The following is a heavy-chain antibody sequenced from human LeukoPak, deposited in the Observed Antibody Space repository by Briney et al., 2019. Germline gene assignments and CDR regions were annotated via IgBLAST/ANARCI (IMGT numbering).Heavy chain of an antibody. J-gene: IGHJ4*02. CDR2: ITGSGTGA. Sequence: GSLRLSCAASGFTFSNYAMSWVRQAPGKGLEWVSAITGSGTGAYYADSVKGRFTISRDNSKNTLYLQMNSLRAEDTAVYYCAKWGGFYGDYFDYWGQGTLVTVSS. CDR3: AKWGGFYGDYFDY. V-gene: IGHV3-23*01. D-gene: IGHD3-16*01. CDR1: GFTFSNYA.